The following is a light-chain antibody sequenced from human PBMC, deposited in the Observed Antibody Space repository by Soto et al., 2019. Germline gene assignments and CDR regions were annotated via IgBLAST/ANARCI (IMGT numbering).Light chain of an antibody. Sequence: EIVLTQSPATLSLSPGERATLSGRASQSISSYLAWYQQKPGQAPRLLIYDASNRATGIPARFSGSGSGTDFTLTISSLEPEDFAVYYCQQRDNWPPTWTFGQGTKVGIK. CDR3: QQRDNWPPTWT. CDR2: DAS. J-gene: IGKJ1*01. V-gene: IGKV3-11*01. CDR1: QSISSY.